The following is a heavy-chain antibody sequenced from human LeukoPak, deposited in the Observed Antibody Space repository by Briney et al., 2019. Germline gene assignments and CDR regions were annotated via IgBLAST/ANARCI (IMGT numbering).Heavy chain of an antibody. D-gene: IGHD3-22*01. J-gene: IGHJ4*02. Sequence: SETLSLTCTVSGGSISSYYWSWIRQPPGKGLEWIGYIYYSGSTNYNPSLKSRVTISVDTSKNQFSLKLSSVTAADTAVYYCAREGNPDSSGYSRGDYFDYWGQGTLVTVSS. CDR2: IYYSGST. V-gene: IGHV4-59*01. CDR1: GGSISSYY. CDR3: AREGNPDSSGYSRGDYFDY.